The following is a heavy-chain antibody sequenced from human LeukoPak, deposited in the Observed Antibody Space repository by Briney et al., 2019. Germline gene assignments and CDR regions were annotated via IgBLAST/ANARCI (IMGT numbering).Heavy chain of an antibody. D-gene: IGHD1-26*01. CDR2: INPNPNSGGT. CDR3: ARGSYGYD. CDR1: GYTFTAYY. Sequence: ASVKVSCKPSGYTFTAYYLHWVRQAPGQGLEWVGWINPNPNSGGTSYAQKFQGRVTMTRDTSINTAYMELSGLRSDDTAVYFCARGSYGYDWGQGTLVTVSS. V-gene: IGHV1-2*02. J-gene: IGHJ4*02.